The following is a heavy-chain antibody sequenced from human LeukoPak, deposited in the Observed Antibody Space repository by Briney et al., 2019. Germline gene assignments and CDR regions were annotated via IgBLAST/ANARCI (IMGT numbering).Heavy chain of an antibody. V-gene: IGHV4-59*01. J-gene: IGHJ4*02. Sequence: PSETLSLTCTVSGDFISSYYWSWIRQPPGKGLEWTGYISYSGSTNYDPSLKSRVTISVDTSRNQFSLKLSSVSAADTAVYYCARDQNGDYFYYFDFWGQGTLVTVST. CDR1: GDFISSYY. D-gene: IGHD4-17*01. CDR3: ARDQNGDYFYYFDF. CDR2: ISYSGST.